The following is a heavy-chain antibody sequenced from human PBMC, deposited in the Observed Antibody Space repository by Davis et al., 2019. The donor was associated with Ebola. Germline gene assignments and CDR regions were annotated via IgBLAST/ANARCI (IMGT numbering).Heavy chain of an antibody. V-gene: IGHV5-51*01. J-gene: IGHJ4*02. CDR2: IYPGDSDT. CDR3: ASTYY. CDR1: GYNFDTFW. Sequence: PGGSLRLSCEGFGYNFDTFWIAWVRQRPGKGLEWVGIIYPGDSDTRYSPSFQGLVTFSADKSISTAYLQWSSLKASDTAIYYCASTYYWGQGTLVTVSS.